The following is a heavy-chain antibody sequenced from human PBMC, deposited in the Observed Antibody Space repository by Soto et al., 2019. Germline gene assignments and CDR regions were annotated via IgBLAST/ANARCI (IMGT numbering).Heavy chain of an antibody. CDR1: RGSISSYY. V-gene: IGHV4-59*01. CDR3: ARTGYSSSWFPPFYFLDV. CDR2: IYYSGST. D-gene: IGHD6-13*01. Sequence: SETLSLTCTLSRGSISSYYWSWIRQPPRKGLEWIGYIYYSGSTNYTPSLKSRVTISVDTSKNQFSLKLSSVTAADTAVYYCARTGYSSSWFPPFYFLDVWGKGTPVSV. J-gene: IGHJ6*03.